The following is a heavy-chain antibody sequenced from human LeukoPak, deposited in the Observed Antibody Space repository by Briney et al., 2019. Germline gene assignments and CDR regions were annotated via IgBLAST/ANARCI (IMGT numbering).Heavy chain of an antibody. CDR1: GGSISSGDYY. V-gene: IGHV4-30-4*08. J-gene: IGHJ6*03. CDR3: ARLIVVVPAASPSTSDYMDV. Sequence: SETLSLTCTVSGGSISSGDYYWSWIRQPPGKGLEWIGYIYYSGSTYYNPSLKSRVAISVDTSKNQFSLKLSSVTAADTAVYYCARLIVVVPAASPSTSDYMDVWGKGTTVTVSS. CDR2: IYYSGST. D-gene: IGHD2-2*01.